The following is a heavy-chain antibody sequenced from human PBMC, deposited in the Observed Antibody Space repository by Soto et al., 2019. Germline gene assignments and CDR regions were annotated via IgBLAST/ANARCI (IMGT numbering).Heavy chain of an antibody. CDR1: GGSISSYY. V-gene: IGHV4-59*01. Sequence: SETLSLTCTVSGGSISSYYWSWIRQPPGKGLEWIGYIYYSGSTNYNPSLKSRVTISVDTPKNQFSLKLSSVTAADTAVYYCARLPSSIAAAGKVDYYYGMDVWGQGTTVTVSS. D-gene: IGHD6-13*01. CDR3: ARLPSSIAAAGKVDYYYGMDV. CDR2: IYYSGST. J-gene: IGHJ6*02.